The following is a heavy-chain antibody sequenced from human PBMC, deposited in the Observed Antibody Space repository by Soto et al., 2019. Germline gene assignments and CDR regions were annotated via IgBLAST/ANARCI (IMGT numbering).Heavy chain of an antibody. Sequence: QVPLVQSGAEVKKPGSSVKVSCKASGGTFSSYAISWVRQAPGQGLEWMGGIIPIFGTANYAQKFQGRVTITADESTSTAYMELSSLRSEDTAVYYCGRSWYYYYGMDVWGQGTTVTVSS. CDR1: GGTFSSYA. CDR2: IIPIFGTA. V-gene: IGHV1-69*01. D-gene: IGHD6-13*01. CDR3: GRSWYYYYGMDV. J-gene: IGHJ6*02.